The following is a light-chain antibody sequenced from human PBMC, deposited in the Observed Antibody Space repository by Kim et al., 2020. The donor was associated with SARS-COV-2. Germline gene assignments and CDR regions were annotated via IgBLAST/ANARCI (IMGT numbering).Light chain of an antibody. J-gene: IGLJ1*01. V-gene: IGLV1-40*01. CDR2: GNH. CDR3: QSYERSLHNYV. CDR1: TSNIGADYD. Sequence: QSVLTQPPSVSGAPGQRITISCTGSTSNIGADYDVHWYQHLPGTVPKLLVFGNHNRPSGVPDRFSGSKSGTSASLAITGLQAGDEADYYCQSYERSLHNYVFGTGTKVTVL.